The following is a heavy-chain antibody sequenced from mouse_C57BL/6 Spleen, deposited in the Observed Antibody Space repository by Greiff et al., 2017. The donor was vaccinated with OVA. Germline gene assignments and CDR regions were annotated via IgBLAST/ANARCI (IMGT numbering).Heavy chain of an antibody. CDR1: GYAFTNYL. CDR3: ARSPGWGYYLGNFDY. J-gene: IGHJ2*01. Sequence: QVQLKQSGAELVRPGTSVKVSCKASGYAFTNYLIEWVKQRPGQGLEWIGGIYPGSGGTNYNEKFKGKATLTADKSSSTAYMQLSSLTSEDSAVYYCARSPGWGYYLGNFDYWGQGTTLTVSS. D-gene: IGHD1-1*01. V-gene: IGHV1-54*01. CDR2: IYPGSGGT.